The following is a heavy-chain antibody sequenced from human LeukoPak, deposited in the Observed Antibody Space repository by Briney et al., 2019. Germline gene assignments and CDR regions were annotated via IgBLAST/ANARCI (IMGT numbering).Heavy chain of an antibody. CDR2: ISAYNGNT. CDR3: ARGLRGPLDY. V-gene: IGHV1-18*01. D-gene: IGHD1-26*01. J-gene: IGHJ4*02. Sequence: ASVAVSFTASGYTFTIYGISWVRQAPGQGLEWMGWISAYNGNTNYAQKLQGRVTMTTDTSTSTAYMELRSLRSDDTAVYYCARGLRGPLDYWGQGTLVTVSS. CDR1: GYTFTIYG.